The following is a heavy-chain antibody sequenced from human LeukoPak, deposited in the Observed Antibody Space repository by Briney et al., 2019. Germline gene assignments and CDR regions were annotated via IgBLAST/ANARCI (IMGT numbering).Heavy chain of an antibody. Sequence: ASVKVSCKASGYTFTGYYMHWVRQAPGQGLEWMGWINPNSGGTNYAQKFQGRVTMTRDTSNSTAYMELSRLRSDDTAVYYCARAKGIAVAGNDYWGQGTLVTVSS. D-gene: IGHD6-19*01. CDR3: ARAKGIAVAGNDY. CDR1: GYTFTGYY. J-gene: IGHJ4*02. CDR2: INPNSGGT. V-gene: IGHV1-2*02.